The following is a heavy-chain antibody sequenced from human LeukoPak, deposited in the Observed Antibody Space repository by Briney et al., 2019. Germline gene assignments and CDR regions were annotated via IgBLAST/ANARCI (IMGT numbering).Heavy chain of an antibody. V-gene: IGHV3-33*01. CDR2: IWYDGSNK. Sequence: GGSLRLSCAASGFTFSSYGMHWVRQAPGKGLEWVAVIWYDGSNKYYADSVKGRFTISRDNSKNTLYLQMNSLRAEDTAVYYCARGTMVRGVIRTPFAYWGQGTLVTVPS. CDR3: ARGTMVRGVIRTPFAY. CDR1: GFTFSSYG. J-gene: IGHJ4*02. D-gene: IGHD3-10*01.